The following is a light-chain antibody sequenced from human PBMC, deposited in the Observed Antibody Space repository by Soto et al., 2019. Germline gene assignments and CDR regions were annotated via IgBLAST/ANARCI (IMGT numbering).Light chain of an antibody. CDR2: LGS. V-gene: IGKV2-28*01. Sequence: DIVMTQSPLSLPVTPGEPASISCRSSQSLLHSNGYNYLDWYLQKPGQSPLLLIYLGSNRASGVLDRFSGSGLCTDFTLKISRVEAEDVGVYYCMQALQTLGTFGQGTKVDIK. CDR1: QSLLHSNGYNY. CDR3: MQALQTLGT. J-gene: IGKJ1*01.